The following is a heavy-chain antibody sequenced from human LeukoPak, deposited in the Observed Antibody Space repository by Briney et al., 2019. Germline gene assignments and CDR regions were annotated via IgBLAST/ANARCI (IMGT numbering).Heavy chain of an antibody. CDR3: AKVVYSGYGPADY. CDR1: GFNFSDSR. Sequence: PGGSLRLSCATSGFNFSDSRMTWVRQAPGKGLQWVANINRDGTEKHFLDSVEGRFTISRDNSKNTLYLQLSSLRAEETAVYYCAKVVYSGYGPADYWGQGTLVTVSS. J-gene: IGHJ4*02. D-gene: IGHD5-12*01. V-gene: IGHV3-7*05. CDR2: INRDGTEK.